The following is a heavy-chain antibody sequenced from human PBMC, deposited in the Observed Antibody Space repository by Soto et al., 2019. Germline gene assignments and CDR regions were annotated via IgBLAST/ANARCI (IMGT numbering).Heavy chain of an antibody. CDR3: AKDPYSGVLVPVAIGFDP. V-gene: IGHV3-23*01. D-gene: IGHD2-2*01. J-gene: IGHJ5*02. CDR2: ISGSGGSA. CDR1: GFTFSDYA. Sequence: GGSLRLSCAASGFTFSDYAMTWVRQGPGKGLEWVSAISGSGGSAYYADSVKGRFTISRDNSKNTLYLQMNSLRADDSGVYYCAKDPYSGVLVPVAIGFDPWGPGTLVTVSS.